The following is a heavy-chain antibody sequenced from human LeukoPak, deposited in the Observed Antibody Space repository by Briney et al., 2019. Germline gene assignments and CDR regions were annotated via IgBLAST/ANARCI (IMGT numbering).Heavy chain of an antibody. D-gene: IGHD6-19*01. CDR1: GESFSPYY. J-gene: IGHJ6*03. CDR2: INHSGSA. V-gene: IGHV4-34*01. CDR3: ARVGQWLVRSHSMDV. Sequence: KASETLSLTCAVYGESFSPYYWSWIRQPPGKGLEWIGEINHSGSANYNPSLKSRATISVDTSKNQFSLKLTTVAAADTAVYYCARVGQWLVRSHSMDVWGNGTTVTVSS.